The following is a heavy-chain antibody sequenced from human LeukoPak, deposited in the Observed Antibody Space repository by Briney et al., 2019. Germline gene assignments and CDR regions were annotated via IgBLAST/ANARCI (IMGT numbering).Heavy chain of an antibody. Sequence: GGSLSLSCVASGFSFTDYAMNWVRQAPGKGLEWVSTFKTNYNQVYYAESVRGRSTMSTDNSKKTAYLQMNSLRVEDTALYYCARSVPDYTRFDFWGQGALVTVSS. CDR1: GFSFTDYA. D-gene: IGHD4-11*01. CDR3: ARSVPDYTRFDF. J-gene: IGHJ4*02. CDR2: FKTNYNQV. V-gene: IGHV3-23*05.